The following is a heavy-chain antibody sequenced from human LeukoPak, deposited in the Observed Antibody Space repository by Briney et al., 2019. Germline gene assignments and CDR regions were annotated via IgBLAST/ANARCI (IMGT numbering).Heavy chain of an antibody. J-gene: IGHJ4*02. V-gene: IGHV1-18*01. CDR1: GYNFLSYG. CDR2: ISTHSEKP. Sequence: GASVKVSCKTSGYNFLSYGISWVRQAPGKGLEWMGWISTHSEKPNYAVSLQGRVTVTTDTSTSTVSMELRSLTSDDTALYYCARTSVAAHDRIGFVDYWGQGTLVSVSS. D-gene: IGHD3-22*01. CDR3: ARTSVAAHDRIGFVDY.